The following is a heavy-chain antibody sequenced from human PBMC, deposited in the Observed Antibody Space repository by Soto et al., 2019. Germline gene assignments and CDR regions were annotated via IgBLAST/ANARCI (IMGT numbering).Heavy chain of an antibody. V-gene: IGHV1-3*01. CDR2: INAGNGNT. D-gene: IGHD3-16*02. CDR1: GYTFTSYA. J-gene: IGHJ4*02. Sequence: ASVKVSCKASGYTFTSYAMHWVRQAPGQRLEWMGWINAGNGNTKYSQKFQGRVTITRDTSAGTAYMELSSLRSEDTAVYYCARGPLVMITFGGVIGDSDYWGQGTLVTVSS. CDR3: ARGPLVMITFGGVIGDSDY.